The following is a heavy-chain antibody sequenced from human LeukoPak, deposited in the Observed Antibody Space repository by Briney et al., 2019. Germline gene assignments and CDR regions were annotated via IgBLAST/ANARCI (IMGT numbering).Heavy chain of an antibody. V-gene: IGHV4-59*01. Sequence: SETLSLTCTVPGGSISSYYWSWIRQPPGKGLEWIGYIYYSGSTNYNPSLKSRVTISVDTSKNQFSLKLSSATAADTAVYYCAKSGSCTNGVCYTPNWFDPWGQGTLVTVSS. CDR3: AKSGSCTNGVCYTPNWFDP. CDR1: GGSISSYY. CDR2: IYYSGST. J-gene: IGHJ5*02. D-gene: IGHD2-8*01.